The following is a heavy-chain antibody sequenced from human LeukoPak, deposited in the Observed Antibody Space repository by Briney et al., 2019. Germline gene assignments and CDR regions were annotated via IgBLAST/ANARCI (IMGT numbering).Heavy chain of an antibody. D-gene: IGHD1/OR15-1a*01. CDR3: ARDGRTRLALPRVFVVY. CDR2: ISAYNGNT. J-gene: IGHJ4*02. V-gene: IGHV1-18*01. Sequence: ASVKVSCKASGYTFTSYGISWVRQAPGQGLEWMGWISAYNGNTNYAQKLQGRVTMTTDTSTSTAYMELRSLRSDDTAVYYCARDGRTRLALPRVFVVYWGQGTLVTVSS. CDR1: GYTFTSYG.